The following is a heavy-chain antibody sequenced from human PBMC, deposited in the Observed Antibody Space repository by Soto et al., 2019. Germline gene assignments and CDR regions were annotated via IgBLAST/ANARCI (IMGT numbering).Heavy chain of an antibody. Sequence: QVQLVQSGAEVKKPGSSVKVSCKASGGTFSSYAISWVRQAPGQGLEWMGGIIPIFGTANYAQKFQGRVTITADKSTSTAYMELSSLRSDDTAVYSCASFRGYSYGPIRGRGAFDIWGQGTMVTVSS. V-gene: IGHV1-69*06. CDR2: IIPIFGTA. D-gene: IGHD5-18*01. J-gene: IGHJ3*02. CDR3: ASFRGYSYGPIRGRGAFDI. CDR1: GGTFSSYA.